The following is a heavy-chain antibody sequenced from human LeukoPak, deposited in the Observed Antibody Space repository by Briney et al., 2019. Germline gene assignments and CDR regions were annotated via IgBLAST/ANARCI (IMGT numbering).Heavy chain of an antibody. V-gene: IGHV4-34*01. CDR2: ISHGGST. CDR1: GGSFSGYY. D-gene: IGHD4-23*01. CDR3: ARASDYGGNIGS. Sequence: PSETLSLTCAVYGGSFSGYYWSWIRQPPGEGLEWIGEISHGGSTNSNPSLKSRVTISMNTPENQFSLSLSSVTAADTAVYYCARASDYGGNIGSWGQGTLVTVSS. J-gene: IGHJ4*02.